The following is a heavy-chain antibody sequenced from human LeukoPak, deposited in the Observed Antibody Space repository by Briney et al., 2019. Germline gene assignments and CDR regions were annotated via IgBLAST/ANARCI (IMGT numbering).Heavy chain of an antibody. V-gene: IGHV1-18*01. CDR2: ISAYNGNT. Sequence: ASVKVSCKASGYTFTSYGISWVRQAPGQGLEWMGWISAYNGNTNYAQKLQGRVTMTTDTSTSTAYMELRSLRSDDTVVYYCASWRVRGIFDYWGQGTLVTVSS. CDR1: GYTFTSYG. D-gene: IGHD3-10*01. J-gene: IGHJ4*02. CDR3: ASWRVRGIFDY.